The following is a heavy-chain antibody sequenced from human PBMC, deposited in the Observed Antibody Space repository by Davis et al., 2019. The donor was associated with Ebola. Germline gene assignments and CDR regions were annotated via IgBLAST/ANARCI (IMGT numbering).Heavy chain of an antibody. CDR3: ARVRTGPDGYFDY. Sequence: MPSETLSLTCTVSGGSISSNYMSWVRQPPGKGLEWIGEVDHSGSTNYNPSFRSRVIVSEDASKNQFSLKLTSVTAADTAVYYCARVRTGPDGYFDYWGQGILVTVSS. D-gene: IGHD1/OR15-1a*01. CDR2: VDHSGST. J-gene: IGHJ4*02. V-gene: IGHV4-34*01. CDR1: GGSISSNY.